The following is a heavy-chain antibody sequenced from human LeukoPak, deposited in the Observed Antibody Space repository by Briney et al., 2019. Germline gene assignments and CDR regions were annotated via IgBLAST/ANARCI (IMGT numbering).Heavy chain of an antibody. CDR3: ARVGAADDAFDI. D-gene: IGHD1-26*01. CDR1: GYTFTSYG. J-gene: IGHJ3*02. V-gene: IGHV1-18*01. CDR2: ISAYNGNT. Sequence: ASVKVSCMASGYTFTSYGISWVRQAPGQGLEWMGWISAYNGNTNYAQKLQGRVTMTTDTSTSTAYMELRSLRPDDTAVYYCARVGAADDAFDIWGQGTMVTVSS.